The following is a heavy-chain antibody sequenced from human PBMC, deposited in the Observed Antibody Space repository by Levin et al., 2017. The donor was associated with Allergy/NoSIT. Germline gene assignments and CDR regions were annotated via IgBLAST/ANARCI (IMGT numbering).Heavy chain of an antibody. J-gene: IGHJ6*02. Sequence: SQTLSLTCAVYGGSLSGYYWNWIRQPPGEGLEWIGEISYSGSTNYNPSLKSRVSISADTSKKQFSLKVTSVTAADTAVYYCARVNATDVGTDLYNYSGLDVWGQGTTVTVSS. CDR1: GGSLSGYY. V-gene: IGHV4-34*01. CDR3: ARVNATDVGTDLYNYSGLDV. D-gene: IGHD1-1*01. CDR2: ISYSGST.